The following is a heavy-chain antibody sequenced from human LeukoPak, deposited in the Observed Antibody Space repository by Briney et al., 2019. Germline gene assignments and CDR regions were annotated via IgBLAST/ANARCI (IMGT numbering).Heavy chain of an antibody. V-gene: IGHV4-31*03. J-gene: IGHJ4*02. D-gene: IGHD5-18*01. CDR2: IYYSGST. CDR1: GGSISSGGYY. CDR3: ARDGGYSVDY. Sequence: PSETLSLTCTVSGGSISSGGYYWSWIRQHPGKGLEWIGYIYYSGSTYYNPSLKSRVTISVDTSKNQFSLKLSSVTAADTAVYYCARDGGYSVDYWGQGTLVTVSS.